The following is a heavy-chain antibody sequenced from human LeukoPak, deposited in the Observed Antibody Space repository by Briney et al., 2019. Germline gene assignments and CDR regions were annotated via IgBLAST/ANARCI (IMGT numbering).Heavy chain of an antibody. CDR1: GFMFSSYW. J-gene: IGHJ4*02. Sequence: PGGSLRLSCAASGFMFSSYWMSWVRQAPGKGLEWVADIKEDGSEKSYVDSVKGRFTISRDNSKNTLYLQMNSLRAEDTAVYYCARSIVVVVAATPDYWGQGTLVTVSS. CDR3: ARSIVVVVAATPDY. V-gene: IGHV3-7*01. D-gene: IGHD2-15*01. CDR2: IKEDGSEK.